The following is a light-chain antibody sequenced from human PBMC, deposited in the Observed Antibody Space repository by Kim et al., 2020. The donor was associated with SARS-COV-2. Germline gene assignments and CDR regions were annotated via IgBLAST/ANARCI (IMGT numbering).Light chain of an antibody. CDR3: AAWDDSLNALV. CDR2: YDD. CDR1: SSNIGSNS. J-gene: IGLJ2*01. V-gene: IGLV1-36*01. Sequence: QRVTFACSGISSNIGSNSVSCYQHVPGKAPKLVIYYDDLVPSGASDRFSGSKSGTSASLAITGLQSEDEPDYYCAAWDDSLNALVFGGGTKLTVL.